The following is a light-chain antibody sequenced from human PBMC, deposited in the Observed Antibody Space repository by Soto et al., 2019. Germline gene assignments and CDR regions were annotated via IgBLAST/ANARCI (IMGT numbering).Light chain of an antibody. V-gene: IGKV3-20*01. J-gene: IGKJ3*01. CDR1: QSVSSSY. CDR2: GAS. Sequence: EIVVTQSPGTLSLSPGERATLSCRASQSVSSSYLAWYQQKPGQAPRLLIYGASSRATGIPDRFSGSGSGTDFTLTISRLEPEDFVVYYCQQYGSSFTFGPGTKVDIK. CDR3: QQYGSSFT.